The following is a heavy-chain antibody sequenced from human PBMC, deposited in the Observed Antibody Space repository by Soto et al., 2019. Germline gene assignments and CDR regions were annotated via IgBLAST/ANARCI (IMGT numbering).Heavy chain of an antibody. J-gene: IGHJ4*02. CDR2: IRNKPNGHTT. V-gene: IGHV3-72*01. CDR1: GFTFSGHY. Sequence: EVQLVESGGGLVQPGGSLRLSCAGSGFTFSGHYMDWVRQAPGKGLEWLGRIRNKPNGHTTAYAESVKGRFTISRDDSKNSVYLQMNSLRAEDTAVYYCATTEITASNFEYWGQGTLVAVSS. D-gene: IGHD1-1*01. CDR3: ATTEITASNFEY.